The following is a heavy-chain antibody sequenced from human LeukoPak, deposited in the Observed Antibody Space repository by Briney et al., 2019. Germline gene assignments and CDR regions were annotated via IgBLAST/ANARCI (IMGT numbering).Heavy chain of an antibody. J-gene: IGHJ4*02. D-gene: IGHD1-26*01. V-gene: IGHV3-33*01. CDR2: IWYDGSNK. CDR1: GFTFSSYG. Sequence: PGGSLRLSCAASGFTFSSYGMHWVRQAPGKGLEWVAVIWYDGSNKYYADSVKGRFTISRDNSKNTLYLQMNSLRAEDTAVYYCADASGSYFQQDYWGQGTLVTVSS. CDR3: ADASGSYFQQDY.